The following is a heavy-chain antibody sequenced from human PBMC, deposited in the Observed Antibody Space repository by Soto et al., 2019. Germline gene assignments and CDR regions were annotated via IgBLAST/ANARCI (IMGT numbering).Heavy chain of an antibody. CDR3: ARLMVATTAFDI. CDR2: TYYRSKWYN. Sequence: SQTLSLTGAISGDSVSSNSAAWNWNRQSPSRGLEWLGRTYYRSKWYNDYAVSVKSRITINPDTSKNQFSLQLNSVTPEDTAVYYCARLMVATTAFDIWGQGTMVTVSS. D-gene: IGHD5-12*01. V-gene: IGHV6-1*01. J-gene: IGHJ3*02. CDR1: GDSVSSNSAA.